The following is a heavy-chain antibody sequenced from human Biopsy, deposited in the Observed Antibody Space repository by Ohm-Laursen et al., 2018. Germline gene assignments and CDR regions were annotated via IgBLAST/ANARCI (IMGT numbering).Heavy chain of an antibody. Sequence: GSLRLSCAASGLTFNSHEMNWVRQAPGKGLEWISYITGSSSTIYYADSVKGRFTISRDNAKNSLYLQMNSLRAEDTAVYYCTRLAYYYYYGMDVWGQGTTVTVSS. V-gene: IGHV3-48*03. J-gene: IGHJ6*02. CDR1: GLTFNSHE. CDR2: ITGSSSTI. CDR3: TRLAYYYYYGMDV. D-gene: IGHD2-21*01.